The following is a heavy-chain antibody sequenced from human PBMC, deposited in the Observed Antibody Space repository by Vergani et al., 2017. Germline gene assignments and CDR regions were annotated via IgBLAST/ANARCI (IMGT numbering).Heavy chain of an antibody. CDR3: AVGDYDSSGPNWFDP. V-gene: IGHV1-18*01. D-gene: IGHD3-22*01. Sequence: QVQLVQSGAEVKKPGASVQVSCKASGYTFTSYGISWVRQATGQGIEWMGWISAYHGNTNYATKLQGRVTMTTATSTSTAYMELRTLRSDETAVYYCAVGDYDSSGPNWFDPWGQGSLVTVSS. CDR1: GYTFTSYG. CDR2: ISAYHGNT. J-gene: IGHJ5*02.